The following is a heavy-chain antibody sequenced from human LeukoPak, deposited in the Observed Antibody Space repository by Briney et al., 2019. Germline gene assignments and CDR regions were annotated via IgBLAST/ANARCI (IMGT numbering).Heavy chain of an antibody. J-gene: IGHJ4*02. D-gene: IGHD3-3*01. CDR1: GYSISSGYY. Sequence: KTSETLSLTCAVSGYSISSGYYWGWIRQPPGKGLEWIGSIYHSGSTYYNPSLKSRVTISVDTSKNQFSLKLSSVTAADTAVYYCARLYYDFWSGPVYYFDYWGQGTLVTVSS. CDR2: IYHSGST. CDR3: ARLYYDFWSGPVYYFDY. V-gene: IGHV4-38-2*01.